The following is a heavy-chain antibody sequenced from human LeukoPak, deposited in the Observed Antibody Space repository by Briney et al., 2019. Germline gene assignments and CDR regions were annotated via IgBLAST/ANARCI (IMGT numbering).Heavy chain of an antibody. J-gene: IGHJ5*02. CDR2: ISATGGST. Sequence: GGSLRLSCTTSGFTFSDYYMDWVRQAPGKGLDWVSGISATGGSTYYADSVRARFTISRDNSKNTLYLQMNSLRAEDTAIYYCAKISTTVTSGWFDPWGQGTLVTVSS. CDR3: AKISTTVTSGWFDP. D-gene: IGHD4-17*01. V-gene: IGHV3-23*01. CDR1: GFTFSDYY.